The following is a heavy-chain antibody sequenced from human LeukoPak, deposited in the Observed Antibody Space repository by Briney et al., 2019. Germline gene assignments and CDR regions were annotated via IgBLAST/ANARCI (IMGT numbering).Heavy chain of an antibody. J-gene: IGHJ3*02. CDR1: GFTFSSYA. Sequence: GSLGLSCAASGFTFSSYAMHWVRQPPGKGLEWIGEIYHSGSTNYNPSLESRVTISVDKSKNQFSLKLSSVTAADTAVYYCGVKGPVGAFDIWGQGTMVTVSS. V-gene: IGHV4-4*02. CDR2: IYHSGST. D-gene: IGHD3-22*01. CDR3: GVKGPVGAFDI.